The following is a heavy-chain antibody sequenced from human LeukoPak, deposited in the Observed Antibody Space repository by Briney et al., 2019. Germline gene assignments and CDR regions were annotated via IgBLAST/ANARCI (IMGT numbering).Heavy chain of an antibody. J-gene: IGHJ4*02. Sequence: VASVKVSCKASGYTFTSYDINWVRQATGQGLEWMGWMNPNGGNTGYAQKFQGRVTMTRNTSISTAYMELSSLRSEDTAVYYCARAGGYCGRISCPYYFDYWGQGSLVAVSS. V-gene: IGHV1-8*01. CDR3: ARAGGYCGRISCPYYFDY. CDR2: MNPNGGNT. CDR1: GYTFTSYD. D-gene: IGHD2-15*01.